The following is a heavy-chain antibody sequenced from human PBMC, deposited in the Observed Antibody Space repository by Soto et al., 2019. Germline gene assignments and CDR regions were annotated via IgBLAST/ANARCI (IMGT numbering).Heavy chain of an antibody. Sequence: QVQLQQSGPGLVKPSQTLSLTCTVSGGSISFDHYHWTWIRQPPGKGLEGIGYVHYSGSALYNPSLQSRVSISVDTSKNQFSLKLSSVTAADTAVYFCAREDDGGDRDYYGLDVWGQGTTVTVSS. CDR1: GGSISFDHYH. CDR2: VHYSGSA. J-gene: IGHJ6*02. V-gene: IGHV4-30-4*01. CDR3: AREDDGGDRDYYGLDV. D-gene: IGHD2-21*02.